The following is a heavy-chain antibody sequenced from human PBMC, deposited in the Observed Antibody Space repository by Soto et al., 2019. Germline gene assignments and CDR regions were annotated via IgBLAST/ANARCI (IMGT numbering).Heavy chain of an antibody. Sequence: EVQLLESGGGLVQPGGSLRLSCAASGFTFSSYAMSWVRQAPGKGLEWVSAISGSGGSTYYADSVKGRFTISRDNSKNTLYLQMNSLRAEDTAVYYCAKDRRGYSSSSGNPFDYWGQGTPVTVSS. CDR3: AKDRRGYSSSSGNPFDY. J-gene: IGHJ4*02. D-gene: IGHD6-6*01. CDR2: ISGSGGST. CDR1: GFTFSSYA. V-gene: IGHV3-23*01.